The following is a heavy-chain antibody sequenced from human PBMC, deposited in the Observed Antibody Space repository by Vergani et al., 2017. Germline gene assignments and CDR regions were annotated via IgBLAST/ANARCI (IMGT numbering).Heavy chain of an antibody. CDR3: ARVLDYSNPQGGFDP. D-gene: IGHD4-11*01. J-gene: IGHJ5*02. CDR2: IWYDGSNK. Sequence: QVQLVESGGGVVQPGRSLRLSCAASGFTFSSYGMHWVRQAPGKGLEWVAVIWYDGSNKYYADSVKGRFTISRDNYKNTRDLQMNSLRAEDTAVYYCARVLDYSNPQGGFDPWGQGTLVTVSS. CDR1: GFTFSSYG. V-gene: IGHV3-33*08.